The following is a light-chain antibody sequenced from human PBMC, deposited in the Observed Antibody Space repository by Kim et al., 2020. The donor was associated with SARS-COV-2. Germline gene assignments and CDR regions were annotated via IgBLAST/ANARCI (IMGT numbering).Light chain of an antibody. V-gene: IGKV3-20*01. CDR2: GTS. CDR1: QTVNHMN. J-gene: IGKJ5*01. CDR3: QQYSSSPSTT. Sequence: PGERATLSCRASQTVNHMNLAWYQQKPGQAPRLLIYGTSNRATGIPDRFSGSGSGSDFTLTIGRVEPDDFAVYYCQQYSSSPSTTFGQGTRLEIK.